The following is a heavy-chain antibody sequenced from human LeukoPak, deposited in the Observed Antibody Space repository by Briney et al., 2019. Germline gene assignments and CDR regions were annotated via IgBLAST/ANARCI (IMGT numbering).Heavy chain of an antibody. CDR1: GFTFSSYS. Sequence: PGGSLRLSCAASGFTFSSYSMNWVRQAPGKGLEWVSSISSSSSYIYYADSVKGRFTISRDNAKNSLYLQMNSLRAGDTAVYYCARDSFPPVVTPVDYWGQGTLVTVSS. CDR2: ISSSSSYI. CDR3: ARDSFPPVVTPVDY. V-gene: IGHV3-21*01. J-gene: IGHJ4*02. D-gene: IGHD4-23*01.